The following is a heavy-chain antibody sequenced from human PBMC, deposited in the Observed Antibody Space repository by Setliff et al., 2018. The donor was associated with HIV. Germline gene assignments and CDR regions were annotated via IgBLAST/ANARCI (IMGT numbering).Heavy chain of an antibody. Sequence: SETLPLTCTVSGGSISSYYWSWFRQPPGKGLEWIGYIYYSGSTNYNPSLKSRVTISVDTSKNQFSLKLSSVTAADTAVYYCARLGHTFGGPGYWGQGTLVTVSS. CDR3: ARLGHTFGGPGY. D-gene: IGHD3-16*01. J-gene: IGHJ4*02. V-gene: IGHV4-59*01. CDR1: GGSISSYY. CDR2: IYYSGST.